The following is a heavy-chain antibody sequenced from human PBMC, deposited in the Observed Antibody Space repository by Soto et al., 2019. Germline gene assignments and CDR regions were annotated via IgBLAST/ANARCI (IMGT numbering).Heavy chain of an antibody. CDR2: IIPIFGTA. D-gene: IGHD1-26*01. J-gene: IGHJ4*02. CDR3: ASEGAVGATLSYFDY. Sequence: GASVKVSCKASGGTFSSYAISWVRQAPGQGLEWMGGIIPIFGTANYAQKFQGRVTITADESTSTAYMELSSLRSEDTAVYYCASEGAVGATLSYFDYWGQGTLVTVSS. CDR1: GGTFSSYA. V-gene: IGHV1-69*13.